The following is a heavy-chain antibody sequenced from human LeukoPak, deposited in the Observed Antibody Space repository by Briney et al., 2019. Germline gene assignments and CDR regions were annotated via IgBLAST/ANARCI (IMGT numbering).Heavy chain of an antibody. J-gene: IGHJ4*02. V-gene: IGHV3-23*01. Sequence: GGSLRLSCAASGFTFSSYAMSWVRQAPGKGLEWVSAISDSGGSTYYADSVKGRFTISRDNSKNTLYLQMNSLRAEDTAVYYCAKGVYYYDSSGYYLNWGQGTLVTVSS. D-gene: IGHD3-22*01. CDR3: AKGVYYYDSSGYYLN. CDR2: ISDSGGST. CDR1: GFTFSSYA.